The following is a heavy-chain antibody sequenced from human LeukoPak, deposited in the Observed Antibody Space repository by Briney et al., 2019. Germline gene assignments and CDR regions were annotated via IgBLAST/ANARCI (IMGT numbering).Heavy chain of an antibody. CDR1: GFTFSNYW. J-gene: IGHJ5*02. CDR2: IYVDGRTT. Sequence: GGSLRLSCVASGFTFSNYWMHWVRQPPGKGLVWVSRIYVDGRTTNYADSVKGRYTISRDNAKNTVYLEMNSLSVEDTATYYCIRDFRSADLWGQGTLVTVTS. V-gene: IGHV3-74*01. CDR3: IRDFRSADL.